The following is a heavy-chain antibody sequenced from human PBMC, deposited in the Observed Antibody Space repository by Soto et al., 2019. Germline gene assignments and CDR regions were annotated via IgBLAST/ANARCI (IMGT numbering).Heavy chain of an antibody. Sequence: SESLSLTCTVSGASLSSGSYYWSWIRQPPGKGLEWIGYFYYTGTTKYNPSLESRVTISADTSKNQFSLNLTSVTAADTAVYYCARISYWVKDYWGQGALVTV. D-gene: IGHD2-8*02. CDR2: FYYTGTT. CDR1: GASLSSGSYY. J-gene: IGHJ4*02. V-gene: IGHV4-61*01. CDR3: ARISYWVKDY.